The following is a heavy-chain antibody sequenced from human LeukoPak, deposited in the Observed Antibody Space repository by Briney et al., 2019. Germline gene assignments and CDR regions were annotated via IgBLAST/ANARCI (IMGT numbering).Heavy chain of an antibody. CDR2: ISGST. V-gene: IGHV3-23*01. D-gene: IGHD5-24*01. Sequence: GGSLRLSCAAPGFTFSSYGMSWVSQVPGKGLEWVSGISGSTKYADSVKGRFTISRDNSKNTLDLQMNSLRVEDTAVYYCAKDYKSRDGYWDFDYWGREPWSPSPQ. CDR3: AKDYKSRDGYWDFDY. J-gene: IGHJ4*02. CDR1: GFTFSSYG.